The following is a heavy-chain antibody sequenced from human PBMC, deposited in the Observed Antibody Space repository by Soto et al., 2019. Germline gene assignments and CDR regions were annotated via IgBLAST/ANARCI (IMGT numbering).Heavy chain of an antibody. CDR2: ISESGTTI. CDR3: TRGDYDTSGYTDS. J-gene: IGHJ4*02. Sequence: QVHLVESGGGLVKPGGSLRLSCAASGFAFSAYYMSWIRQAPGKGLEWLSYISESGTTIYYADSVKGRFTISRDNAKKTLYLQMNSLRAEDPAVYYCTRGDYDTSGYTDSWGQGTLVTFSS. D-gene: IGHD3-22*01. CDR1: GFAFSAYY. V-gene: IGHV3-11*01.